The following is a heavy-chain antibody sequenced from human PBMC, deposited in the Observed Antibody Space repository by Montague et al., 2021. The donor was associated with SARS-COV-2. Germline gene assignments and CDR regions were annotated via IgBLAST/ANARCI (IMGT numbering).Heavy chain of an antibody. Sequence: SETLSLTCTVSGGSITGYYWSWLRRSPGKGLEWIAYIYDGGAVNYNPSLRSRVTISTDTSKNQLSPKVNSVTAADTAVYYCVRDQPYGGPRGAYDIWGQGTVVAVSS. CDR2: IYDGGAV. CDR3: VRDQPYGGPRGAYDI. CDR1: GGSITGYY. J-gene: IGHJ3*02. D-gene: IGHD4-23*01. V-gene: IGHV4-59*01.